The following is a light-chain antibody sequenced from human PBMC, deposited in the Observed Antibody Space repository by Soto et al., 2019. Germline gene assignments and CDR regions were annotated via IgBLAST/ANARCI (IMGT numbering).Light chain of an antibody. CDR2: EVS. Sequence: QSALTQPPSASGSPGQSVTISCTGTSSDVGGYDFVSWYQQHPGKAPKILIYEVSKRASGVPDRFSGSKSGNTASLTVSGLQADDEADYYCSSYTITSSPVFGPGTKLTVL. V-gene: IGLV2-8*01. CDR3: SSYTITSSPV. CDR1: SSDVGGYDF. J-gene: IGLJ1*01.